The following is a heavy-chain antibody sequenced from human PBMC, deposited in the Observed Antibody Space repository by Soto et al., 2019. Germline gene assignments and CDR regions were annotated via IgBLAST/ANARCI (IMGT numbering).Heavy chain of an antibody. D-gene: IGHD3-10*01. V-gene: IGHV1-69*01. CDR3: ARFAAEGNYYYYGMDV. Sequence: QVQLVQSGAEVKKPGSSVKVSCTASGGTFSSYAISWVRQAPGQGLEWMGGIIPIFGTANYAQKFQGRVTITADESTSTAYMELSSLRSEDTAVYYCARFAAEGNYYYYGMDVWGQGTTVTVSS. J-gene: IGHJ6*02. CDR2: IIPIFGTA. CDR1: GGTFSSYA.